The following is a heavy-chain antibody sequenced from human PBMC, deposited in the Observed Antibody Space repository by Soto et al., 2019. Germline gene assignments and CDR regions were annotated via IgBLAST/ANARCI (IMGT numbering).Heavy chain of an antibody. D-gene: IGHD3-10*01. V-gene: IGHV3-74*01. Sequence: PGGSLRLSCAASGFAFSSYWMNWVRQVPGKGLVWVSSIKTDGSITTYADSVKGRFTNSRDNAKNTLYLQMNRLRVEDTAVYYCARDLLGFRAFDIWGQGTMVTVSS. CDR2: IKTDGSIT. J-gene: IGHJ3*02. CDR3: ARDLLGFRAFDI. CDR1: GFAFSSYW.